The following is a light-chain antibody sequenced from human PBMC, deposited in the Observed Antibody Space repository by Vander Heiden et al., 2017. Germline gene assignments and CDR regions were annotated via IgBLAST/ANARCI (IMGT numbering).Light chain of an antibody. V-gene: IGLV1-44*01. J-gene: IGLJ3*02. CDR2: SNN. CDR1: SSNIGSNT. Sequence: QSVLTQPPSASRTPGQRVTISCSGSSSNIGSNTVNWYQQHPGTAPKLLIYSNNQRPSGVPDRFSGSKSGTSASLAISGLQSEDETDYYCAAWDDSLNGWVFGGGTKLTVL. CDR3: AAWDDSLNGWV.